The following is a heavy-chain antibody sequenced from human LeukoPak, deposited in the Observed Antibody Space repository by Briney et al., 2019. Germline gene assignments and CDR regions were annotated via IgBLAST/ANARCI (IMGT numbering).Heavy chain of an antibody. CDR2: IDPSDSYT. D-gene: IGHD6-19*01. CDR3: ATQGYSSGWNFDY. CDR1: GYSFTSYW. Sequence: GESLRISCKGSGYSFTSYWISWVRQMPGKGLEWMGRIDPSDSYTNYSPSFQGHVTISADKSISTAYMELSRLKASDTAMYYCATQGYSSGWNFDYWGQGTLVTVSS. J-gene: IGHJ4*02. V-gene: IGHV5-10-1*01.